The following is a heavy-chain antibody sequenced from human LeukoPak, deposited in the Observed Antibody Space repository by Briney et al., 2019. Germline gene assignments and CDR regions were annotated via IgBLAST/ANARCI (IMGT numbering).Heavy chain of an antibody. J-gene: IGHJ4*02. CDR2: VFYSGGT. Sequence: SETLPLTCTVSGGSITGYYWSWIRQPPGKGLEWIGYVFYSGGTLYNPSLKSRVAISVDTSKTQFSLKLTSVTAADTAVYYCARDLVDTAMWEFDYWGQGTLVTVSS. CDR1: GGSITGYY. D-gene: IGHD5-18*01. CDR3: ARDLVDTAMWEFDY. V-gene: IGHV4-59*12.